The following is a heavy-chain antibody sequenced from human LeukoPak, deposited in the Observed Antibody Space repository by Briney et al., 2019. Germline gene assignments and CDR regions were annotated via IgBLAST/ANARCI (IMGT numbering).Heavy chain of an antibody. V-gene: IGHV1-46*01. J-gene: IGHJ5*02. Sequence: GASVKVSCKASGYTFTSYYMHWVRQAPGQGLEWMGIINPSGGSTSYAQKFQGRVTMTRDTSTSTVYMELSSLRSEDTAVYYCARSGLPMVAARWFDPWGQGTLVTVSS. CDR1: GYTFTSYY. CDR2: INPSGGST. CDR3: ARSGLPMVAARWFDP. D-gene: IGHD2-15*01.